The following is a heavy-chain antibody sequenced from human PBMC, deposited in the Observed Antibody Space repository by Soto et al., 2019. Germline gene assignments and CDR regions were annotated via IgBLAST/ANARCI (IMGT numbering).Heavy chain of an antibody. V-gene: IGHV3-21*01. CDR3: ARGNIAAGWYYTDY. D-gene: IGHD6-6*01. Sequence: GSLRLSCAASGFTFSSYSMNWVRQAPGKGLEWVSSISSSSSYIYYADSVKGRSTISRDNAKNSLYLQMDSLRAEDRAVYYCARGNIAAGWYYTDYWGQGTLVTVSS. CDR2: ISSSSSYI. CDR1: GFTFSSYS. J-gene: IGHJ4*02.